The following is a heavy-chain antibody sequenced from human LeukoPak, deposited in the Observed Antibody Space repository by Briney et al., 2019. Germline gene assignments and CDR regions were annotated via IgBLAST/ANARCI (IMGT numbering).Heavy chain of an antibody. J-gene: IGHJ4*02. CDR1: GFTFSSYS. Sequence: GGSLRLSCAASGFTFSSYSMNWVRQAPGKGLEWVSSISSSSSYIYYADSVKGRFTISRDNAKNSLYLQMNSLRAEDTAVYYCARDAVHDSSGYCTNWGQGTLVTVSS. V-gene: IGHV3-21*01. CDR3: ARDAVHDSSGYCTN. CDR2: ISSSSSYI. D-gene: IGHD3-22*01.